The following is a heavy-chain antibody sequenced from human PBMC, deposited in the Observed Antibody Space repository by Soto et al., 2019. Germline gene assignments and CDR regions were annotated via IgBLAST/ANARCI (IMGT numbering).Heavy chain of an antibody. Sequence: QVQLMQSGAEVKKPGASVKVSCKASGYTFTSYSISWVRQAPGQGLEWMGWISAYNGNTNYAQKLQGRVTMTTDTSTSTAYMELRSLRSDDTAVYYCARWGNTKPIYDSSGYYPLYFDYWGQGTLVTVSS. CDR3: ARWGNTKPIYDSSGYYPLYFDY. J-gene: IGHJ4*02. CDR1: GYTFTSYS. CDR2: ISAYNGNT. V-gene: IGHV1-18*01. D-gene: IGHD3-22*01.